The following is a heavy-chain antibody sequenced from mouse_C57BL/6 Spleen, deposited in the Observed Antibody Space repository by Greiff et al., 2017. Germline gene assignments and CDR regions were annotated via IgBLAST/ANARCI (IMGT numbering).Heavy chain of an antibody. Sequence: VQLVESGAELVRPGASVTLSCKASGYTFTDYEMHWVKQTPVHGLEWIGAIDPETGGTAYNQKFKGKAILTADKSSSTAYMELRSLTSEDSAVYYCTPRSFAYWGQGTLVTVSA. CDR2: IDPETGGT. CDR1: GYTFTDYE. V-gene: IGHV1-15*01. CDR3: TPRSFAY. J-gene: IGHJ3*01.